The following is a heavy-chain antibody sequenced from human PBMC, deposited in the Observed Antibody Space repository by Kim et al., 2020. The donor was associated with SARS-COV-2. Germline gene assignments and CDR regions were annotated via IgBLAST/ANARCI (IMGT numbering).Heavy chain of an antibody. V-gene: IGHV4-39*01. Sequence: SETLSLTCTVSGGSISSESYYWGWIRQPPGKGLEWIGSIYYSGSTNYNPSLKSRVTISVDTSKNHFSLRLSSVTAADTAVYYCARHLYVGGTTLMDYWAQGTLVTVSS. D-gene: IGHD1-26*01. CDR2: IYYSGST. J-gene: IGHJ4*02. CDR1: GGSISSESYY. CDR3: ARHLYVGGTTLMDY.